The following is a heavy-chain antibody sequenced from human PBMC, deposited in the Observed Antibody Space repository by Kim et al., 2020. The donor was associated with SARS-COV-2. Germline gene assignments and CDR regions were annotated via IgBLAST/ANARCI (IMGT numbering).Heavy chain of an antibody. D-gene: IGHD4-17*01. CDR3: ARYGFTYALDV. CDR1: GFSFLSHW. J-gene: IGHJ6*02. CDR2: IKPDGSAE. V-gene: IGHV3-7*01. Sequence: GWSLRLSCAASGFSFLSHWMTWVRQTPGKGLEWVANIKPDGSAEYYVDSVKGRFTVSRDNAKNSLYLQVNSLRVEDTAIYYCARYGFTYALDVWGQGTTVIVSS.